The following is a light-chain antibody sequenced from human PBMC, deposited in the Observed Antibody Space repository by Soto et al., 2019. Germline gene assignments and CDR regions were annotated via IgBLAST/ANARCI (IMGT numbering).Light chain of an antibody. J-gene: IGKJ1*01. CDR2: DAS. V-gene: IGKV1-5*01. CDR3: QQFNSYSPGE. CDR1: QSISSW. Sequence: DIQMTQSPSTLSASVGDRVTITCRASQSISSWLAWYQQKPGKAPKLLIYDASSLESGVPSRFSGSGSGTEFTLTISSLQPDDFATYYCQQFNSYSPGEFGQGTKV.